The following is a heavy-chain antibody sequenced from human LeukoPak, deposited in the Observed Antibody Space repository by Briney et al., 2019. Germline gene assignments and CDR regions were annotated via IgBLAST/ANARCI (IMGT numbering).Heavy chain of an antibody. CDR3: ATTGVVVPAASTLYYYGMDV. CDR1: GYSFTSYW. CDR2: IDPSDSYT. V-gene: IGHV5-10-1*01. J-gene: IGHJ6*02. D-gene: IGHD2-2*01. Sequence: GESLKISCKGSGYSFTSYWISWVRQMPGKGLEWMGRIDPSDSYTNYSPSFQGHVTISADKSISTAYLQWSSLKASDTAMYYCATTGVVVPAASTLYYYGMDVWGQGTTVTVS.